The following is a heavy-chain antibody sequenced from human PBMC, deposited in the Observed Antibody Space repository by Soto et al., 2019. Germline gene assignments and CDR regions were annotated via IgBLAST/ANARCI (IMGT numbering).Heavy chain of an antibody. Sequence: PSETLSLTCIVSGGSIRSDYWSWIRQPLGKGLEWIGFISYSGSTNYNPSLRSRVTMSLDMSKNQISLKLSSVTAADSAVYYFSITQPTVPTYAYWAQGTLVSVS. J-gene: IGHJ4*02. D-gene: IGHD4-17*01. CDR3: SITQPTVPTYAY. V-gene: IGHV4-59*12. CDR2: ISYSGST. CDR1: GGSIRSDY.